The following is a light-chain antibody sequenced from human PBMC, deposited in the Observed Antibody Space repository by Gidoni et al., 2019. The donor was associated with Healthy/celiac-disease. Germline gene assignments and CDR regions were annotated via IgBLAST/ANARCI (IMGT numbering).Light chain of an antibody. CDR2: AAS. CDR1: QSISSY. V-gene: IGKV1-39*01. CDR3: QQSYSTPFT. J-gene: IGKJ3*01. Sequence: IQMTQSPSSLSASVGDRVTITCRASQSISSYLNWYQQKPGKAPKLLIYAASSLQSWVPSRFSGSGSGTDFTLTISSLQPEDFATYYCQQSYSTPFTFGPGTKVDIK.